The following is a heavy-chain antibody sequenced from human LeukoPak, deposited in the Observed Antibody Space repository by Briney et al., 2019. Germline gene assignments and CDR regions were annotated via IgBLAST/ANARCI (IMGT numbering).Heavy chain of an antibody. D-gene: IGHD4-17*01. Sequence: GGSLRLSCAASGFTFSSYAMSWVRQAPGKGLEWVSAISGSGGSTYYADSVKGWFTISRDNSKNTLYLQMNSLRAEDTAVYYCAKDLYGDYVVTFDYWGQGTLVTVSS. CDR3: AKDLYGDYVVTFDY. CDR2: ISGSGGST. J-gene: IGHJ4*02. CDR1: GFTFSSYA. V-gene: IGHV3-23*01.